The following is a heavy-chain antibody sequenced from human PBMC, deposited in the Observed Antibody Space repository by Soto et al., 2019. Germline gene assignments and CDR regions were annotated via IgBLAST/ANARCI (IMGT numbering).Heavy chain of an antibody. CDR3: ARDPRAGGDYYYGMDV. CDR2: ISYDGRNK. J-gene: IGHJ6*02. V-gene: IGHV3-30*04. CDR1: GFTFSSYA. Sequence: PGGSLRLSCVVSGFTFSSYAIHWVRQAPGKGLEWVAVISYDGRNKYYVDSVKGRFSISRDNSKNTLFLQMNSLRVEDTAVYYCARDPRAGGDYYYGMDVWGQGTAVTVSS. D-gene: IGHD3-16*01.